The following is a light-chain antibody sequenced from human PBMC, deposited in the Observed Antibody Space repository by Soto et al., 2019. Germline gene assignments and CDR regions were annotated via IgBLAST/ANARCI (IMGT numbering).Light chain of an antibody. J-gene: IGLJ1*01. V-gene: IGLV2-23*01. CDR2: EGS. Sequence: SVLTQPASVSGSPGQSISISCTGTSSDVGSYNLVSWYQQHPGKAPKLMIYEGSKRPSGVSNRFPGSKSDNTASLTVSGLQAEDETDYYCCSYAAGSTYVFGTGTKVTVL. CDR3: CSYAAGSTYV. CDR1: SSDVGSYNL.